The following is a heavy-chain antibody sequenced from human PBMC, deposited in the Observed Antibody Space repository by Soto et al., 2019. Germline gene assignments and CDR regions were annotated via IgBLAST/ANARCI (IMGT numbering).Heavy chain of an antibody. CDR3: EKAGRYNYDPDAIDI. CDR1: RFPFSTYG. CDR2: ISYDGSEK. V-gene: IGHV3-30*18. J-gene: IGHJ6*03. Sequence: GGSLRLSCAASRFPFSTYGMHWVRQAPGKGLEWVAVISYDGSEKYYADSVKGRFTISRDNSKNTLYLQMDSLRPEDTAVYFCEKAGRYNYDPDAIDICGKATTVTVSS. D-gene: IGHD3-22*01.